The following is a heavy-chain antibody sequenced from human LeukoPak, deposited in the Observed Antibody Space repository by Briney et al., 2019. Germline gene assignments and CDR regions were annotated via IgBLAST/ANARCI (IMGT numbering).Heavy chain of an antibody. CDR2: IYYSGST. V-gene: IGHV4-39*01. Sequence: SETLSLTCTVSGGSISSNNYYWGWIRQPPGKGLEWIGTIYYSGSTYYNPSLKSRVTISVDTSKNQFSLKLSSVTAADTAVYFCARRVTAPECFDYWGRGTQVTVSS. J-gene: IGHJ4*02. CDR3: ARRVTAPECFDY. CDR1: GGSISSNNYY. D-gene: IGHD2-21*02.